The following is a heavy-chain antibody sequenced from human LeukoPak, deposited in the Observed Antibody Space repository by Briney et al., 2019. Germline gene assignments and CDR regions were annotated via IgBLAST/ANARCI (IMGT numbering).Heavy chain of an antibody. CDR1: GYSFTSYW. D-gene: IGHD6-19*01. V-gene: IGHV5-51*01. J-gene: IGHJ3*02. CDR2: IYPGDSDT. Sequence: GESLKISCKGSGYSFTSYWIGWVRQMPGKGLEWMGIIYPGDSDTRYSPSFQGQVTISADKSISTAYLQWSSLKASDTAMYYCARPEKQYSSGWDAFDIWGQGTMVTVSS. CDR3: ARPEKQYSSGWDAFDI.